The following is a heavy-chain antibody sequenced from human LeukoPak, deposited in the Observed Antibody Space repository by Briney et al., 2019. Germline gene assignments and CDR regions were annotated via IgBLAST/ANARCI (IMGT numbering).Heavy chain of an antibody. Sequence: ASVKVSCKASGSTFTRYYMNWVRQAPGQGLEWMGIINPSGGSTNYAQKFQGRVTMTRDTSTSTIYMEVSSLRSEDTAVYYCATSFRAVNWFDPWGQGTLVTVSS. CDR1: GSTFTRYY. V-gene: IGHV1-46*01. CDR2: INPSGGST. J-gene: IGHJ5*02. D-gene: IGHD3-10*01. CDR3: ATSFRAVNWFDP.